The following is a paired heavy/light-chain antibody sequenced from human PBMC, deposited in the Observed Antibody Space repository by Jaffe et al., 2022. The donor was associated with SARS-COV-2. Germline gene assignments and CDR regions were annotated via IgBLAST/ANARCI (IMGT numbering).Light chain of an antibody. CDR1: QSVLNSSRNKNY. J-gene: IGKJ1*01. CDR2: WAS. V-gene: IGKV4-1*01. CDR3: QQYYSIPWT. Sequence: DIVMTQSPDSLAVSLGERATINCKSSQSVLNSSRNKNYLAWFQQKPGQPPKLLIYWASTRESGVPDRFSGSGSGTDFTLTISSLQAEDVAVYYCQQYYSIPWTFGQGTKVEIK.
Heavy chain of an antibody. V-gene: IGHV1-18*01. Sequence: QVQLVQSGAEVKKPGASVKVSCKASGYTFTNYGISWVRQAPGQGLEWMGWISAYNGNTNYAQRLQGRVTMTTDTSTSTAYMELRSLRSDDTAVYYCARTGDIVLVPAATPTFDYWGQGTLVTVSS. CDR1: GYTFTNYG. J-gene: IGHJ4*02. CDR3: ARTGDIVLVPAATPTFDY. D-gene: IGHD2-15*01. CDR2: ISAYNGNT.